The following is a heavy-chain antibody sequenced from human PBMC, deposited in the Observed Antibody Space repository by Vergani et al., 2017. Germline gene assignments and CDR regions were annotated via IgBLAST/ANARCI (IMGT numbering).Heavy chain of an antibody. V-gene: IGHV3-11*01. CDR1: GFSFSDHY. CDR3: ARDHRDYNKYPGTFDI. CDR2: IRNSGNNI. J-gene: IGHJ3*02. D-gene: IGHD4-11*01. Sequence: QVQLVESGGGLVKPGGSLRLSCAASGFSFSDHYMTWIRKATGKVLEWVSYIRNSGNNIEYSDSVKCRFSISRDNAKSSLFLQRDSLRAEDTAVYYCARDHRDYNKYPGTFDIWGQGSMVTVSS.